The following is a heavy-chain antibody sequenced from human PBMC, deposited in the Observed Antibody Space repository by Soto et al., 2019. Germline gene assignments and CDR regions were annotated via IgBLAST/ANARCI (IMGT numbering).Heavy chain of an antibody. CDR2: ITGTGDAT. D-gene: IGHD1-7*01. V-gene: IGHV3-23*01. Sequence: SGFTFSSYAMSLVRQAPGKGLEWVSGITGTGDATYYADSVKGRFTISKDNSKKTLSLQMNGLRAEDTAVYYCAKSLSGTNYDMDVWGQGTTVTVS. CDR1: GFTFSSYA. J-gene: IGHJ6*02. CDR3: AKSLSGTNYDMDV.